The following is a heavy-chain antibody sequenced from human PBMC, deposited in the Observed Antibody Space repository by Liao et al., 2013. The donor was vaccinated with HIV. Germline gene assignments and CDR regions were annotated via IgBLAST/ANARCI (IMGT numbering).Heavy chain of an antibody. CDR3: ARGGSGRGADYFQH. CDR2: IHTTGTT. Sequence: QVQLQESGPGLVKPSETLSLTCTVSGGSISSDYWGWIRQTTGKGLEWIGRIHTTGTTNYNSSLKSRVTMSVDTSKNQFSLKLSSVTAADTAVYYCARGGSGRGADYFQHWGQGTPVTVSS. V-gene: IGHV4-4*07. J-gene: IGHJ1*01. D-gene: IGHD6-19*01. CDR1: GGSISSDY.